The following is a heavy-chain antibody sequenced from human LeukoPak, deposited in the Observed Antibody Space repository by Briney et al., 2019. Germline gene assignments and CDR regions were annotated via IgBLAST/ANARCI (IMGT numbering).Heavy chain of an antibody. J-gene: IGHJ4*02. CDR1: GGSISTSSYY. V-gene: IGHV4-39*02. D-gene: IGHD3-22*01. Sequence: PSETLSLTCIVSGGSISTSSYYWGWIRQPPGKGLEWIGTIYYTGSTYYNPSLKSRVTISVDTSKNQFPLKLSSVTAADTAVYYCARETKTYYFDSSAYYPYYFDSWGQGTLVTVSS. CDR3: ARETKTYYFDSSAYYPYYFDS. CDR2: IYYTGST.